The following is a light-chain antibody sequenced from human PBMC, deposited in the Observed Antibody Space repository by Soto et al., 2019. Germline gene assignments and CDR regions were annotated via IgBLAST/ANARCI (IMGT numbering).Light chain of an antibody. V-gene: IGLV2-14*01. Sequence: VLTQPASVSGSPGQSITISCSGTSRDVGRYDYVSWYQQHPGKAPRLIIYEVSNRPSGISNRFSGSKSGNTATLTISGLQAEDEAEYFCSSYTKVNTLVVFGGGTKVTVL. J-gene: IGLJ2*01. CDR2: EVS. CDR1: SRDVGRYDY. CDR3: SSYTKVNTLVV.